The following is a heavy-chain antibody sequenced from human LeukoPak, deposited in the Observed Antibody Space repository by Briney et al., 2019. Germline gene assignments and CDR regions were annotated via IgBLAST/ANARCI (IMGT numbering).Heavy chain of an antibody. J-gene: IGHJ4*02. Sequence: GASVKVSCTASGGTFSSYAISWVRQAPGQGLEWMGGIIPIFGTANYAQKLQGRVTMTTDTSTSTAYMELRSLRSDDTAVYYCARDYELRFLEWLSFGLGSDYWGQGTLVTVSS. D-gene: IGHD3-3*01. CDR3: ARDYELRFLEWLSFGLGSDY. V-gene: IGHV1-69*05. CDR1: GGTFSSYA. CDR2: IIPIFGTA.